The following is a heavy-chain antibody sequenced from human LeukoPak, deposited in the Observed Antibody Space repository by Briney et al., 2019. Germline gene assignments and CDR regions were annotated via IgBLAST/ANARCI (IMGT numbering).Heavy chain of an antibody. CDR2: ISHSRTT. CDR1: GYSISSGYY. J-gene: IGHJ4*02. D-gene: IGHD4-23*01. V-gene: IGHV4-38-2*02. CDR3: AREGGYGGNSY. Sequence: SETLSLTCSVSGYSISSGYYWGWIRQPPGKGLDWIGSISHSRTTYYNPSLRSRVTISVDMSNNQFSLRLSSVTAADTAVYYCAREGGYGGNSYWGQGTLVTVSS.